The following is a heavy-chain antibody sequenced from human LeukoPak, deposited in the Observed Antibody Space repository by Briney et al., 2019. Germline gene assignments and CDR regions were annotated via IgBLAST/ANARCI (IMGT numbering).Heavy chain of an antibody. J-gene: IGHJ4*02. CDR3: ATNFYSNSWSLTD. D-gene: IGHD6-13*01. CDR1: GYTFTGYY. V-gene: IGHV1-2*04. CDR2: INPHSGGT. Sequence: ASVKVSCKASGYTFTGYYMHWVRQAPGQGLEWMGWINPHSGGTNYAQRFQGWVTMTRDTSINTAYMELNRLTSDDTAIYYCATNFYSNSWSLTDWGQGTLVTVSS.